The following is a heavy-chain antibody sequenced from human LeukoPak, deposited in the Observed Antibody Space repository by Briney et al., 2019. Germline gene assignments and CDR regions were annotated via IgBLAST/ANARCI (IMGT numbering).Heavy chain of an antibody. D-gene: IGHD4-17*01. Sequence: SETLSLTRTVSGGSINDHYWTWIRQPAGRGLEWIGRIFSSGSTDYNPSLETRVAILIDTSKNQFSLNLNSVTAADTAVYYCARTSASQSSGDYDRYFDYWGQGTLVTISS. CDR1: GGSINDHY. J-gene: IGHJ4*02. CDR2: IFSSGST. V-gene: IGHV4-4*07. CDR3: ARTSASQSSGDYDRYFDY.